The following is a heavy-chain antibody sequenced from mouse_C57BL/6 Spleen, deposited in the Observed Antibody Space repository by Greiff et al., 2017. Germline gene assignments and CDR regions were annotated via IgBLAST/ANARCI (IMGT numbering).Heavy chain of an antibody. CDR3: TREQGFYYYGSSYYFDY. CDR1: GFTFSSYA. Sequence: EVMLVESGEGLVKPGGSLKLSCAASGFTFSSYAMSWVRQTPEKRLEWVAYISSGGDYIYYADTVKGRFTISRDNARNTLYLQMSSLKSEDTAMYYCTREQGFYYYGSSYYFDYWGQGTTLTVSS. V-gene: IGHV5-9-1*02. D-gene: IGHD1-1*01. CDR2: ISSGGDYI. J-gene: IGHJ2*01.